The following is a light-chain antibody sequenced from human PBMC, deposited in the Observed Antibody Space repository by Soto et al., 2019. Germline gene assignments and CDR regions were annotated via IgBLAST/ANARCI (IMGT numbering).Light chain of an antibody. CDR1: SSDVGGYNY. Sequence: QSVLTQPASVSGSPGQSITISCTGTSSDVGGYNYVSWYQQHPGKAPKLMIYDVTNRPSGVSNRFSGSKSGNTASLTISGLQAEDEADYYCSSDTSSSTHVLFGGGTKLTVL. CDR2: DVT. J-gene: IGLJ2*01. CDR3: SSDTSSSTHVL. V-gene: IGLV2-14*01.